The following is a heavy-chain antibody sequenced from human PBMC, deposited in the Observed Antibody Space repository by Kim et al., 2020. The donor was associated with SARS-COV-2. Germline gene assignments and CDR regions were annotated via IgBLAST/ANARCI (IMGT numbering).Heavy chain of an antibody. Sequence: GESLKISCKGSGYSFTSYWISWVRQMPGKGLEWMGRIDPSDSYTNYSPSFQGHVTISADKSISTAYLQWSSLKASDTAMYYCARHLGTGYCSSTSCDNVYYYYGMDVWGQGTTVTVSS. CDR3: ARHLGTGYCSSTSCDNVYYYYGMDV. D-gene: IGHD2-2*02. V-gene: IGHV5-10-1*01. J-gene: IGHJ6*02. CDR1: GYSFTSYW. CDR2: IDPSDSYT.